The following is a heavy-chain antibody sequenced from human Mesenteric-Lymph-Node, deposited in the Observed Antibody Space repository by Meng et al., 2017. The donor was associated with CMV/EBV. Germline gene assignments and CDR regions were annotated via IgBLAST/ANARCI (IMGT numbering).Heavy chain of an antibody. D-gene: IGHD3-9*01. J-gene: IGHJ4*02. V-gene: IGHV4-34*01. CDR1: GGLVSGYY. Sequence: VQVPQWGAGLWQPSETLAVTCAVYGGLVSGYYWNWIRQSPEKGLEWIGEINHSGSTTYNPSFTSRIIISVDTSTNQISLNMSSVTAADTAVYYCARGSSYDILTGYFDYWGQGALVTVSS. CDR3: ARGSSYDILTGYFDY. CDR2: INHSGST.